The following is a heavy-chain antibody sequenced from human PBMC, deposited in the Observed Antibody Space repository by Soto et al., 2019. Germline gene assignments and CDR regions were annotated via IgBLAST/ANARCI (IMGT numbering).Heavy chain of an antibody. CDR2: IYYSVST. CDR3: ARPYYDSSGYYGFDY. J-gene: IGHJ4*02. Sequence: XASLGLPCTVSGGSISSYYWSWIRQPPGKGLEWIGYIYYSVSTNYNPSLKSRVTISVDTSKNQFSLKLSSVTAADTAVYYCARPYYDSSGYYGFDYWGQGTLVTVSS. D-gene: IGHD3-22*01. V-gene: IGHV4-59*01. CDR1: GGSISSYY.